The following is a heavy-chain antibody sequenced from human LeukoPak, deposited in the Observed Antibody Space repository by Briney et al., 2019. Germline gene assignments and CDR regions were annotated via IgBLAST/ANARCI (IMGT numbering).Heavy chain of an antibody. CDR3: AKDTAMGNNWFDP. V-gene: IGHV3-30*04. Sequence: PGGSLRLSCAASGFTISSYAMHWVRQSPGKGLEWVAVISYDGSNKYYADSVKGRFTISRDNSKNTLYLQMNSLRAEDTAVYYCAKDTAMGNNWFDPWGQGTLVTVSS. CDR1: GFTISSYA. D-gene: IGHD5-18*01. J-gene: IGHJ5*02. CDR2: ISYDGSNK.